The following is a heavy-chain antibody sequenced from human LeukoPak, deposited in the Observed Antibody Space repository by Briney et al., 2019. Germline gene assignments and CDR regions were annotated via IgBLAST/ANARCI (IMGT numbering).Heavy chain of an antibody. CDR3: ASPIVVTDQAFDI. Sequence: ASVKVSCKASGYTFTGYYMHWVRQAPGQGLEWMGWINPNSGGTNYAQKFQGRVTMTRDTSISTAYMELSRLRSDDTAVYYRASPIVVTDQAFDIWGQGTMVTVSS. CDR1: GYTFTGYY. D-gene: IGHD1-26*01. V-gene: IGHV1-2*02. CDR2: INPNSGGT. J-gene: IGHJ3*02.